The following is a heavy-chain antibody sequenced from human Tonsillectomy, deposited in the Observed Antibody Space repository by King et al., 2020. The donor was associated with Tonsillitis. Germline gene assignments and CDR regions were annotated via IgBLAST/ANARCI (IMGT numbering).Heavy chain of an antibody. CDR2: IFSNDEK. Sequence: VTLQEYGPVLVNPTETLTLTCTVSGFSLSDTRLGVSWIRQPPGRALEGLGHIFSNDEKSYTTSLMTRLTISRDTSKSQVVLVMTNMDPVDTATYFCARTITGWYWFDPWGQGTLVTVSA. J-gene: IGHJ5*02. CDR1: GFSLSDTRLG. V-gene: IGHV2-26*01. D-gene: IGHD6-19*01. CDR3: ARTITGWYWFDP.